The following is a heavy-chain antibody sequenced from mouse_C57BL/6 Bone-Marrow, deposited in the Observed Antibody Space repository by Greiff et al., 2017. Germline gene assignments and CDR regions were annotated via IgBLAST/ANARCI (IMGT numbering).Heavy chain of an antibody. CDR2: ISNGGGST. V-gene: IGHV5-12*01. CDR3: AREGY. J-gene: IGHJ2*01. CDR1: GFTFSDYY. Sequence: EVQRVESGGGLVQPGGSLKLSCAASGFTFSDYYMYWVRQTPEKRLEWVAYISNGGGSTYYPDTVKGRFTISRDNAKNTLYLQKSRLKSEDTAMYYCAREGYWGQGTTLTVSS.